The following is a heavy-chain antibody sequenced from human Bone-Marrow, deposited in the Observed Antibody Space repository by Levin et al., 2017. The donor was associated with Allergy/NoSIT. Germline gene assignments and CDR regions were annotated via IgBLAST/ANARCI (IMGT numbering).Heavy chain of an antibody. CDR2: IWYDGSNK. Sequence: GESLKISCAASGFTFSSYGMHWVRQAPGKGLEWVAVIWYDGSNKYYADSVKGRFTISRDNSKNTLYLQMNSLRAEDTAVYYCARASPGYSSGWYLDYWGQGTLVTVSS. CDR3: ARASPGYSSGWYLDY. J-gene: IGHJ4*02. V-gene: IGHV3-33*01. CDR1: GFTFSSYG. D-gene: IGHD6-19*01.